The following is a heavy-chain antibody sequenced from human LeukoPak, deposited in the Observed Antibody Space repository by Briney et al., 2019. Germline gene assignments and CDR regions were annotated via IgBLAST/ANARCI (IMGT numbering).Heavy chain of an antibody. V-gene: IGHV1-3*04. CDR2: INTDNGNT. D-gene: IGHD2-2*01. Sequence: GASVKVSCKTSGYTFTSYAMHWVRQAPGQRLEWMGWINTDNGNTKYSQKFQGRVTMTTDTSTSTAYMELRSLTSDDTAVYYCARGDSYCSSTSCPPNFDFWGQGTLVTVSS. J-gene: IGHJ4*02. CDR1: GYTFTSYA. CDR3: ARGDSYCSSTSCPPNFDF.